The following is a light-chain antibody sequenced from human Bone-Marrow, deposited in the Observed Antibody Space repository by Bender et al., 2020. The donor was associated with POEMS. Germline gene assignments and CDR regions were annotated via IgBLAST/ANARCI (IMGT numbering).Light chain of an antibody. CDR3: AAWDDSLNGFVI. CDR2: EVT. CDR1: RSDVGRYDY. J-gene: IGLJ2*01. Sequence: QSALTQPASVSGSPGQSITISCTGTRSDVGRYDYVSWYQQHPGKAPKLMIYEVTKRPSGVPDRISGSKSGTSASLAISGLQSEDEADYYCAAWDDSLNGFVIFGGGTKLTVL. V-gene: IGLV2-14*01.